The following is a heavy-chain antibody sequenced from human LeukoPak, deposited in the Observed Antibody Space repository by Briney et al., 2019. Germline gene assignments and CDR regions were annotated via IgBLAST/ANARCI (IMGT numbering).Heavy chain of an antibody. D-gene: IGHD4-17*01. CDR1: GYTFISYY. CDR2: INPSGGST. J-gene: IGHJ4*02. Sequence: GASVKVSCKASGYTFISYYMHWVRQAPGQGLEWMGIINPSGGSTTYAQMFQGRVILNRDTSTRTVYMELYSLRSEDTAVYYCAKGGRDYGDSSGTDWGQGTLATVSS. CDR3: AKGGRDYGDSSGTD. V-gene: IGHV1-46*01.